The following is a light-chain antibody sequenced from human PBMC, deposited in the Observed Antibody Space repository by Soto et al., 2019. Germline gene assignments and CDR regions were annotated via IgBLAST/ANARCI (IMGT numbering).Light chain of an antibody. V-gene: IGLV2-14*01. CDR3: CSYAGSNNVL. CDR1: SSDVGAYIY. J-gene: IGLJ2*01. CDR2: EVT. Sequence: QSALTQPASVSGSPGQSITISCTGTSSDVGAYIYVSWYQHHPGKAPKVMIYEVTNRPSGVSDRFSGSKSGNTASLTISGLQAEDEADYYCCSYAGSNNVLFGGGTKLTVL.